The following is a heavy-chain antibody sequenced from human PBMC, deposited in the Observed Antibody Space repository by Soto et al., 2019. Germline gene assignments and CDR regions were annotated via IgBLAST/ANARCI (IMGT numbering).Heavy chain of an antibody. D-gene: IGHD1-26*01. J-gene: IGHJ2*01. CDR2: ISFDGNYK. CDR3: VKDKLHSVSYENWYFDL. CDR1: GFTFSSYG. Sequence: ESGGGVVQPGRSLRLSCVGSGFTFSSYGMHWVRQAPGKGLEWLAVISFDGNYKYHADSVKGRFPISRDNSKNTLFLEMSSLIPEDTAVYYCVKDKLHSVSYENWYFDLWGRGTLVTVSS. V-gene: IGHV3-30*18.